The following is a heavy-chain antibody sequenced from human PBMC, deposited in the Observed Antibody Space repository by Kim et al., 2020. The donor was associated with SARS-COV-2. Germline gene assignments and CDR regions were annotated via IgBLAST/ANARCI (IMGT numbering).Heavy chain of an antibody. Sequence: GGSLRLSCAASGFTFSDYYMSWIRQAPGKGLEWVSYISSSSSYTNYADSVKGRFTISRDNAKNSLYLQMNSLRAEDTAVYYCARDGPDSLKLYSSGTPGGGLYYGMDVWGQGTTVTVSS. CDR2: ISSSSSYT. J-gene: IGHJ6*02. CDR3: ARDGPDSLKLYSSGTPGGGLYYGMDV. V-gene: IGHV3-11*05. CDR1: GFTFSDYY. D-gene: IGHD6-25*01.